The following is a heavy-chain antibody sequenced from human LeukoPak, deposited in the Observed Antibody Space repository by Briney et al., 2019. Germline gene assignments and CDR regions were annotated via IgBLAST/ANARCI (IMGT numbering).Heavy chain of an antibody. V-gene: IGHV4-28*05. CDR2: IYYSGGI. D-gene: IGHD4-17*01. CDR1: GYSISTSNY. Sequence: SETLSLTCAVSGYSISTSNYWAWIRQPPGKGLEWIGHIYYSGGIYYNPSLKSRVTMSVDTSKNQFSLKLSSVTAVDTAVYYCAKKPTTAPTKAVFDIWGQGTMLPVSS. CDR3: AKKPTTAPTKAVFDI. J-gene: IGHJ3*02.